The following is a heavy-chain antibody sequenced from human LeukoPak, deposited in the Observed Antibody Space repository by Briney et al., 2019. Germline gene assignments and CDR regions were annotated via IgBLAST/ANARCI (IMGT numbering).Heavy chain of an antibody. CDR2: INPNSGGT. D-gene: IGHD2-8*01. CDR3: ARERVYAIYYYYGMDV. J-gene: IGHJ6*02. CDR1: GYTFTGYY. Sequence: ASVKVSCKASGYTFTGYYMYWVRQAPGQGLEWMGWINPNSGGTNYAQKFQGRVTMTRDTSISTAYMELSRLRSDDTAVYYCARERVYAIYYYYGMDVWGQGTTVTVSS. V-gene: IGHV1-2*02.